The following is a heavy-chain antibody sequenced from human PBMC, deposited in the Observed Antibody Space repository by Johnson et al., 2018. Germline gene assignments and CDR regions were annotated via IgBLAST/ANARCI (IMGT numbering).Heavy chain of an antibody. J-gene: IGHJ6*03. Sequence: EVQLLETGGGLVKPGGSLRLSCAASGFTFSSYSMNWVRQAPGKGLEWVSSISSSSSYIYYADPVKGRFTISRDNAKNSLYLQMNSLRAEDTAVYYCARDRGKWDYLYYMDVWGKGTTVTVSS. CDR3: ARDRGKWDYLYYMDV. CDR1: GFTFSSYS. V-gene: IGHV3-21*01. CDR2: ISSSSSYI. D-gene: IGHD1-26*01.